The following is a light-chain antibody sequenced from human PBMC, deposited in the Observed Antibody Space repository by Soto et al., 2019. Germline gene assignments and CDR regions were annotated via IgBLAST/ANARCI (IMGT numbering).Light chain of an antibody. V-gene: IGKV3-20*01. CDR3: QLYDSSSLVS. CDR1: QSVSSNY. J-gene: IGKJ3*01. CDR2: GAS. Sequence: EIVLTQSPGTLSLSPGERATLSCRASQSVSSNYLAWYRQTPGQAPRLLISGASSRATGIPDRFSGSGSGTDFTHTISRLEPEDFAVYYCQLYDSSSLVSFGPVTKVEVK.